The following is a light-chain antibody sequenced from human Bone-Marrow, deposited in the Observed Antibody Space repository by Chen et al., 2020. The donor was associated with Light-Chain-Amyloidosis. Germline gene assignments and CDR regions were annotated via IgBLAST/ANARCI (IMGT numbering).Light chain of an antibody. J-gene: IGLJ2*01. CDR1: DLPTKY. CDR3: QSADSSGTYEVI. Sequence: SYELTQPPSVSVSPGQTARITCSGDDLPTKYAYWYQQKPGQAPVLVIHRDTERPSGISERFSGSSSWTTATLTISGVQAEDEADYHCQSADSSGTYEVICGGGTKLTVL. V-gene: IGLV3-25*03. CDR2: RDT.